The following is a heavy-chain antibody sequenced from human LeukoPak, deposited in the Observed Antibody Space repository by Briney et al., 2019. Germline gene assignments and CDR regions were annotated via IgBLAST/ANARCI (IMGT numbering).Heavy chain of an antibody. J-gene: IGHJ4*02. CDR3: ARCPERRSRYGGNLQFDY. CDR2: NHHSGST. Sequence: SETLSLTCTVSGYSISSGYYWGWSRQPPGKGLEWIGSNHHSGSTYYNPSLKSRVTISVDTSKNQFSLKLSSVTAADTAVYYCARCPERRSRYGGNLQFDYWGQGTLVTVSS. CDR1: GYSISSGYY. V-gene: IGHV4-38-2*02. D-gene: IGHD4-23*01.